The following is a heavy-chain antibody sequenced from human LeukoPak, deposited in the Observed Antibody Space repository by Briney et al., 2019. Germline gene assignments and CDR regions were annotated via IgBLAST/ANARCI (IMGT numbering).Heavy chain of an antibody. CDR1: GGSFSGYY. J-gene: IGHJ4*02. V-gene: IGHV4-34*01. Sequence: SETLSLTCAVYGGSFSGYYWSWIRQPPGKGLEWIGEINHSGSTNYNPSLKSRVTISVDTSKNQFSLKLSSVTAADTAVYYCARVPSYYYGSVEYYFDYWGQRTLVTVSS. CDR3: ARVPSYYYGSVEYYFDY. CDR2: INHSGST. D-gene: IGHD3-10*01.